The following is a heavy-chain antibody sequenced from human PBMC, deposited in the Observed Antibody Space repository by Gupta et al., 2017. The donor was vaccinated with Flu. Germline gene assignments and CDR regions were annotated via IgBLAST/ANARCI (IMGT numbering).Heavy chain of an antibody. CDR3: ARDHGRATVGYFQY. V-gene: IGHV1-69*01. J-gene: IGHJ1*01. Sequence: QVQLVQSGAEVKKPGSSVTVSCKVSGGTFSSYAISWVRQAPGQGLEWMGWIIPIFGSANYAQKFQVRFTITADESSSTAHMELSSLRSEDTAVYYCARDHGRATVGYFQYWGQGTLLTVST. CDR2: IIPIFGSA. CDR1: GGTFSSYA. D-gene: IGHD1-1*01.